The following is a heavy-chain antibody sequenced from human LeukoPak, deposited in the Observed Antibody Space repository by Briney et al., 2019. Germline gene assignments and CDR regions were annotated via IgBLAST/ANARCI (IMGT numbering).Heavy chain of an antibody. CDR2: ISTSSVYI. V-gene: IGHV3-21*01. CDR3: TTNSSGWYWGYYYYYYMDV. CDR1: GFTFSSYS. Sequence: GGSLRLSCAASGFTFSSYSMNWVRQAPGKGLEWVSSISTSSVYIYYGDSVKGRFTISRDNAKNSLYLQMNSLRAEDTGVYYCTTNSSGWYWGYYYYYYMDVWGKGTTVTVSS. J-gene: IGHJ6*03. D-gene: IGHD6-19*01.